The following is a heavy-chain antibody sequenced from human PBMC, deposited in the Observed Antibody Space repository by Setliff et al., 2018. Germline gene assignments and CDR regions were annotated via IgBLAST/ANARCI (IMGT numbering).Heavy chain of an antibody. V-gene: IGHV1-69*06. CDR3: ARDSVTLAQLERRGGWHYYGMDV. CDR2: ITPIFETA. D-gene: IGHD1-1*01. Sequence: KVSCKASGGTFSGYAFSWVRQAPGQGLEWMGGITPIFETAHYAEKFRDRVTITADKSTTTVHMELSSLISEDTAVYFCARDSVTLAQLERRGGWHYYGMDVWGQGTTVTVSS. J-gene: IGHJ6*02. CDR1: GGTFSGYA.